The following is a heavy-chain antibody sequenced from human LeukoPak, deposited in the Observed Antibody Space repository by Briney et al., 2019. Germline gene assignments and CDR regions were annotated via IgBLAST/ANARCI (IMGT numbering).Heavy chain of an antibody. CDR3: ARVLLWFGNEAFDP. Sequence: SETLSLTCTVSGGSISTSNYYWGWIRQPPGKGLEWIGSIYYSGSTYYNPSLKSRVTISVDTSKNQFSLKLSSVTAADTAVYYCARVLLWFGNEAFDPWGQGTLVTVSS. CDR1: GGSISTSNYY. J-gene: IGHJ5*02. D-gene: IGHD3-10*01. CDR2: IYYSGST. V-gene: IGHV4-39*01.